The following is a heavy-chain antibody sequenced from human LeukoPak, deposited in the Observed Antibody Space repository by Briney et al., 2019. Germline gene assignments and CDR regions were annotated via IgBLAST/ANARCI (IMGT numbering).Heavy chain of an antibody. V-gene: IGHV3-11*03. CDR2: ISSSSYT. J-gene: IGHJ4*02. Sequence: GGSLRLSCAASGFTFSDYYMSWIRQDPGKGLEWVSYISSSSYTNYADSVTGRFTISRDNTKNSLYLQMNSLRAEDTAVYYCASTRYCSSTSCYAVFDYWGQGTLVSVSS. CDR3: ASTRYCSSTSCYAVFDY. CDR1: GFTFSDYY. D-gene: IGHD2-2*01.